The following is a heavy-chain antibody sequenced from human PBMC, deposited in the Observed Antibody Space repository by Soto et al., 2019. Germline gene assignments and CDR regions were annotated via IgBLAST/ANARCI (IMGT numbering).Heavy chain of an antibody. CDR1: GYTYTSNG. CDR2: ISAYNGNT. D-gene: IGHD2-2*01. V-gene: IGHV1-18*01. CDR3: ARSYCSSTSCPDDAFDI. J-gene: IGHJ3*02. Sequence: GASVKASCKASGYTYTSNGSSCARQDPGQGLEWMGWISAYNGNTNYAQKLQGRVTMTTDTSTSTAYMELRSLRSDDTAVYYCARSYCSSTSCPDDAFDIWGQGTMVTVSS.